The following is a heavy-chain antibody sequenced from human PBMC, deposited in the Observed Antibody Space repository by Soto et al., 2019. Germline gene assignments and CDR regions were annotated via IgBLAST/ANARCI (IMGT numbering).Heavy chain of an antibody. CDR1: GYTFTSYD. V-gene: IGHV1-8*01. CDR2: MNPNSGNT. D-gene: IGHD3-3*01. CDR3: AITYDFWSGYYLVWDV. Sequence: ASVKVPCKASGYTFTSYDINWVRQATGQGLEWMGWMNPNSGNTGYAQKFQGRVTMTRNTSISTAYMELSSLRSEDTAVYYCAITYDFWSGYYLVWDVWGQGTTVTVSS. J-gene: IGHJ6*02.